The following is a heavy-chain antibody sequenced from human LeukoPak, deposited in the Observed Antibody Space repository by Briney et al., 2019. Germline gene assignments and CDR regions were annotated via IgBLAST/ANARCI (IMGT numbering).Heavy chain of an antibody. J-gene: IGHJ4*02. CDR2: ISYDGSNK. CDR3: ARVSYGYSYLDY. Sequence: PGRSLRLSCAASGFTFSSYGMHWVRQAPGKGLEWVAVISYDGSNKCYADSVKGRFTISRDNSKNTLYLQMNSLRAEDTAVYYCARVSYGYSYLDYWGQGTLVTVSS. CDR1: GFTFSSYG. V-gene: IGHV3-30*03. D-gene: IGHD5-18*01.